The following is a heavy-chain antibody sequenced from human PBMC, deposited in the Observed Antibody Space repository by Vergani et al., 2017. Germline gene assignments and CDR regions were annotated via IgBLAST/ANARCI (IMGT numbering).Heavy chain of an antibody. D-gene: IGHD5-12*01. CDR1: GGTFSSYA. V-gene: IGHV1-69*01. CDR2: IIPIFGTA. J-gene: IGHJ5*02. CDR3: ARVGDEGGGYLKWWFDP. Sequence: QVQLVQSGAEVKKPGSSVKVSCKASGGTFSSYAISWVRQAPGQGLEWMGGIIPIFGTANYAQKFQGRVTITADESTSTAYVELSSLRSEDTAVYYCARVGDEGGGYLKWWFDPWGQGTLVTVSS.